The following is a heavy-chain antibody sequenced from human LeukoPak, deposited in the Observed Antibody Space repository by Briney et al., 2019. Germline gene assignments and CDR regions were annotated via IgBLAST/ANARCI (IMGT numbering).Heavy chain of an antibody. Sequence: GRSLRLSCAASGFTFSSYAMHWVRQAPGKGLEWVAVISYDGSNKYYADSVKGRFTISRDNSKNTLYLQMNSLRAEDTAVYYCARDLTFTPALRYSRPGGILDYWGQGTLVTVSS. CDR1: GFTFSSYA. CDR3: ARDLTFTPALRYSRPGGILDY. J-gene: IGHJ4*02. V-gene: IGHV3-30*04. CDR2: ISYDGSNK. D-gene: IGHD3-9*01.